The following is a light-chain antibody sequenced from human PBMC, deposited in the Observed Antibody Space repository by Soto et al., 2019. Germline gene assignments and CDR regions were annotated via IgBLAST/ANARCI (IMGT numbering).Light chain of an antibody. Sequence: EVVMRQSPATLSVSPGEGATLSCRASQGIGDTLAWYQHKPGQTPRLLIYDTSTRATGVPTRFSGSRSGAEFTLTISRLEPEDFAVFYCQHYGSSPLITFGRGTRLEIK. V-gene: IGKV3-15*01. CDR1: QGIGDT. J-gene: IGKJ5*01. CDR2: DTS. CDR3: QHYGSSPLIT.